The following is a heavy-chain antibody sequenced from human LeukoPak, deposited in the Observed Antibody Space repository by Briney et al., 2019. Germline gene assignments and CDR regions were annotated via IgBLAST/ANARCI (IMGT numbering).Heavy chain of an antibody. Sequence: SETLSLTCTVSGVSISSYYWSWIRQPAGKGLEWIGRIYTSGSTNYNPSLKSRVTMSVDTSKNQFSLKLSSVTAADTAVYYCARDGIAVAGTDYYFDYWGQGTLVTVSS. V-gene: IGHV4-4*07. D-gene: IGHD6-19*01. J-gene: IGHJ4*02. CDR2: IYTSGST. CDR3: ARDGIAVAGTDYYFDY. CDR1: GVSISSYY.